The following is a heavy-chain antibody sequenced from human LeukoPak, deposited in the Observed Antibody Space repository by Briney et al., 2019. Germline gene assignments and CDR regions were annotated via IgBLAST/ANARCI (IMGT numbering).Heavy chain of an antibody. CDR3: AKVALWFGELGVDY. CDR2: ISGSGGST. V-gene: IGHV3-23*01. D-gene: IGHD3-10*01. Sequence: GASVKVSCKASGYTFTSYGISWVRQAPGKGLEWVSAISGSGGSTYYADSVKGRFTISRDNSKNTLYLQMNSLRAEDTAVYYCAKVALWFGELGVDYWGQGTLVTVSS. J-gene: IGHJ4*02. CDR1: GYTFTSYG.